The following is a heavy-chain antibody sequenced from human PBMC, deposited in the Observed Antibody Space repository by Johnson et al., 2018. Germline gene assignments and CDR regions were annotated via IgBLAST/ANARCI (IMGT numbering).Heavy chain of an antibody. Sequence: QVQLQQWGAGLLKXSETLSLTCAVYGGSFSGYYWSWIRQPPGKGLEWIGEINHSGSTNYNPSLKSRVTISVDTSKNQFSLKLSSVTAADPAVYYCARGFPYCSSTSCYAGTYYYYYMDVWGKGTTVTVSS. V-gene: IGHV4-34*01. CDR2: INHSGST. CDR1: GGSFSGYY. D-gene: IGHD2-2*01. CDR3: ARGFPYCSSTSCYAGTYYYYYMDV. J-gene: IGHJ6*03.